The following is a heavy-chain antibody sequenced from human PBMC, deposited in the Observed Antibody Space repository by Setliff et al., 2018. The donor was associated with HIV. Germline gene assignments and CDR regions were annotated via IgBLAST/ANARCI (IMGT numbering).Heavy chain of an antibody. J-gene: IGHJ4*02. CDR2: IYQTGSI. Sequence: SQTLSLTCSVSGYSISNGYYWGWFRQSPGKGLEWIATIYQTGSIYYNPSLQNRVTLLLDMSKNQFSLKLSSATAADTAVYYCARQAWHSGRNGYFVDYWGQGMLVTVSS. CDR1: GYSISNGYY. V-gene: IGHV4-38-2*02. CDR3: ARQAWHSGRNGYFVDY. D-gene: IGHD3-22*01.